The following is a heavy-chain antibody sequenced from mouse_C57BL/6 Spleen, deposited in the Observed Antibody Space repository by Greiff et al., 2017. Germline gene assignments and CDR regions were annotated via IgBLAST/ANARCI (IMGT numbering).Heavy chain of an antibody. V-gene: IGHV1-66*01. CDR3: ARDGYDSWFAY. D-gene: IGHD2-2*01. CDR1: GYSFTSYY. J-gene: IGHJ3*01. Sequence: QVQLQQSGPELVKPGASVKISCKASGYSFTSYYIHWVKQRPGQGLEWIGWIYPGSGNTKYNEKFKGKATLTADTSSSTAYMQLSSLTSEDSAVYYCARDGYDSWFAYWGQGTLVTVSA. CDR2: IYPGSGNT.